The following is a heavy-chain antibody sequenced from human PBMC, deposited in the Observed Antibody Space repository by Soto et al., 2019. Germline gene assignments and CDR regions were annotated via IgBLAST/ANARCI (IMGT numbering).Heavy chain of an antibody. V-gene: IGHV1-2*02. D-gene: IGHD3-10*01. J-gene: IGHJ4*02. CDR1: GYTFTDYY. Sequence: GASVKVSCKASGYTFTDYYIHWVRQAPGQGLEWLGWFNPKTGGPNYAPKFQGRVTMTRDTSLSTTYMGLTSLTSDDTAVSYCAREHAGFRDYWGPGTLVTVSS. CDR2: FNPKTGGP. CDR3: AREHAGFRDY.